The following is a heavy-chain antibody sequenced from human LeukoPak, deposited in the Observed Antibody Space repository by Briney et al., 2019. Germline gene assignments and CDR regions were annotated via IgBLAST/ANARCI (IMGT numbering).Heavy chain of an antibody. CDR1: GYTFTGYY. Sequence: ASVKVSCKASGYTFTGYYMHWVRQAPGQGLEWMGWINPNSGDTNYAQKFQGRVTMIRDTSISTAYMELSRLKSDDTAVYYCAKVESIVARRGEFDYWGQGTLVTVSS. V-gene: IGHV1-2*02. D-gene: IGHD6-6*01. J-gene: IGHJ4*02. CDR3: AKVESIVARRGEFDY. CDR2: INPNSGDT.